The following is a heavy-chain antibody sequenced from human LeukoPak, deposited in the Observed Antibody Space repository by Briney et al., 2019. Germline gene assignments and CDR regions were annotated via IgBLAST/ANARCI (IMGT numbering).Heavy chain of an antibody. D-gene: IGHD5-12*01. CDR2: MNPNSGNT. J-gene: IGHJ5*02. CDR3: AREKEWLRFWFDP. CDR1: GYTFTSYD. Sequence: GASVKVSCKASGYTFTSYDINWVRQATGQGLEWMGWMNPNSGNTGYAQKFQGRVTMTRNTSISTAYMELSRLRSDDTAVYYCAREKEWLRFWFDPWGQGTLVTVSS. V-gene: IGHV1-8*01.